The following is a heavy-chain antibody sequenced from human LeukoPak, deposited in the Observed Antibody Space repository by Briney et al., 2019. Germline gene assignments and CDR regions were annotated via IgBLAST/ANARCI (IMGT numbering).Heavy chain of an antibody. CDR1: GFTFSSYP. Sequence: GGSLRLSCAASGFTFSSYPMHWVRQAPGKGLEWVSVISKDGSDKHFADPVKGRFTISRDNAKNSVYLQMNSLRAEDTAVYYCARVNKPADYDYYGLDVWGQGTTVTVSS. V-gene: IGHV3-30-3*01. J-gene: IGHJ6*02. CDR2: ISKDGSDK. D-gene: IGHD1/OR15-1a*01. CDR3: ARVNKPADYDYYGLDV.